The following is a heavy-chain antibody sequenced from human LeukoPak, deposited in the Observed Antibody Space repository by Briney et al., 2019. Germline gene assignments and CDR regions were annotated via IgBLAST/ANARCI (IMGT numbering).Heavy chain of an antibody. D-gene: IGHD3-10*01. V-gene: IGHV1-2*04. Sequence: ASVKVSCKASGGTFSSYAISWVRQAPGQGLEWMGWINPNSGGTNYAQKFQGWVTMTRDTSISTAYMELSRLRSDDTAVYYCATQSPLSPMSGSALDYWGQGTLVTVSS. CDR1: GGTFSSYA. CDR2: INPNSGGT. J-gene: IGHJ4*02. CDR3: ATQSPLSPMSGSALDY.